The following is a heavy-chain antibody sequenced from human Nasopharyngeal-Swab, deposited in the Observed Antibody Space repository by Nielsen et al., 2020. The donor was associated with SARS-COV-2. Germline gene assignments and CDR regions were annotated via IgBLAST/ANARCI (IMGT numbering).Heavy chain of an antibody. V-gene: IGHV3-9*01. CDR2: ISWNSGSI. D-gene: IGHD6-6*01. CDR1: GFTLDDYA. J-gene: IGHJ4*02. CDR3: AKDIRPSIAATDY. Sequence: SLKISCAASGFTLDDYAMHWVRQAPGKGLEWVSGISWNSGSIGYADSVKGRFTISRDNAKNSLYLQMNSLRAEDTALYYCAKDIRPSIAATDYWGRGTLVTVSS.